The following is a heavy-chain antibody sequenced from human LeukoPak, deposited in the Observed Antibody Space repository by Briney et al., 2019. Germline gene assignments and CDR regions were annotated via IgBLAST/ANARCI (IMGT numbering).Heavy chain of an antibody. V-gene: IGHV3-30-3*01. J-gene: IGHJ3*02. CDR1: RFTFSNYA. CDR2: ISYDGSNK. CDR3: ARVSSTPSNDAFDI. D-gene: IGHD6-13*01. Sequence: GGSLRLSCAASRFTFSNYAMHWVRQAPGKGLEWVAVISYDGSNKYYADSVKGRFTISRDNAKNSLYLQLNSLRAADTAVYFCARVSSTPSNDAFDIWGQGTMVTVSS.